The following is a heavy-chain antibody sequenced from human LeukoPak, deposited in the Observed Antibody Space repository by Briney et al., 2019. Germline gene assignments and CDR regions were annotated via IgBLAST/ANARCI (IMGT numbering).Heavy chain of an antibody. Sequence: SETLSLTCTVSGGSISSYYWSWIRQPPGKGLEWIGYTYYSGSTNYNPSLKSRVTISVDTSKNQFSLKLSSVTAADTAVYYCARQPPSSSWWYNWFDPWGQGTLVTVSS. V-gene: IGHV4-59*08. D-gene: IGHD6-13*01. CDR2: TYYSGST. CDR1: GGSISSYY. CDR3: ARQPPSSSWWYNWFDP. J-gene: IGHJ5*02.